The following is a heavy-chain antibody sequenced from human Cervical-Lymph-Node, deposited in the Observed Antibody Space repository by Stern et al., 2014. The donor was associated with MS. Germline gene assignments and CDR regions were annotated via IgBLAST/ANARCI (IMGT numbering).Heavy chain of an antibody. CDR1: GYNFSNYW. CDR3: ARWSVACDY. V-gene: IGHV5-51*03. CDR2: IYPGDSDI. D-gene: IGHD2-21*01. Sequence: EVQLVESGAELKTSGESLKISCKTSGYNFSNYWVAWVRQVSGKGLEWIGIIYPGDSDIRYSPSFQGHVTMSVDKSNTTAYLQWKSLKASDTAVYYCARWSVACDYWGQGALITVSS. J-gene: IGHJ4*02.